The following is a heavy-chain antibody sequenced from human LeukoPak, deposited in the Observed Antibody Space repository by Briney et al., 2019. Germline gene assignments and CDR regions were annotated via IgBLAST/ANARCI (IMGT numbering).Heavy chain of an antibody. V-gene: IGHV3-7*01. Sequence: GGSLRLSCAASGSTFSNYWMSWVRQAPGKGLEWVANIKEDGSEKYYVDSVKGRFTISRDNAKNSLYLQVNSLRAEDTAVYYCGRVSQWAFDYWGQGTLVTVSS. CDR2: IKEDGSEK. D-gene: IGHD2-8*01. CDR3: GRVSQWAFDY. J-gene: IGHJ4*02. CDR1: GSTFSNYW.